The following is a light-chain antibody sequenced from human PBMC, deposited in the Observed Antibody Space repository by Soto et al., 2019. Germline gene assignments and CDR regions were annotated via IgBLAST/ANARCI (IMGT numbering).Light chain of an antibody. Sequence: QSVLTQPASVSGSPGQSITISCTGTSSDIGAYNFVSWYQQHPGKAPKLMLYDVNIRPSGVSNHFSGPKSGNTASLTISGLQAEDEADYYCTSWTTSTTMIFGGGTKVTVL. CDR3: TSWTTSTTMI. J-gene: IGLJ2*01. CDR2: DVN. CDR1: SSDIGAYNF. V-gene: IGLV2-14*03.